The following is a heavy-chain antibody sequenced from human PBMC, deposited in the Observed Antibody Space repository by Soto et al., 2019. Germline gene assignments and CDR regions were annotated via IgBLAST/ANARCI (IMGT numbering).Heavy chain of an antibody. CDR2: ITAGAGYT. D-gene: IGHD1-26*01. Sequence: GASVKVSFKASGYTFTAHSIHWVRQAPGQKFEWLGWITAGAGYTGYSQNFQGRVTITRDTSATTAYMHLSNLKSEDTAIYYCARENFPQSGSYYDSWGHGTLVTVSS. CDR1: GYTFTAHS. V-gene: IGHV1-3*01. J-gene: IGHJ5*01. CDR3: ARENFPQSGSYYDS.